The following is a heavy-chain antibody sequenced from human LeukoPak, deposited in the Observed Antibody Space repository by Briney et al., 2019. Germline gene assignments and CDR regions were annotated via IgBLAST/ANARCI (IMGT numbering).Heavy chain of an antibody. CDR3: ARVNYYDSSGYYYSSYYYYYYMDV. CDR2: INQDGSEK. J-gene: IGHJ6*03. D-gene: IGHD3-22*01. V-gene: IGHV3-7*01. CDR1: GFTFSSDW. Sequence: GGSLRLSCAASGFTFSSDWMSWVRQAPGKGLEWVANINQDGSEKYYVDSVKGRFTISRDNAKNSLYLQMNSLRAEDTAVYYCARVNYYDSSGYYYSSYYYYYYMDVWGKGTTVTVSS.